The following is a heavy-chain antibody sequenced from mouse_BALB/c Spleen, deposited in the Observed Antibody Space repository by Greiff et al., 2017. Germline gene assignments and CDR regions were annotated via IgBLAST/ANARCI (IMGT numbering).Heavy chain of an antibody. CDR1: GYSITSDYA. CDR2: ISYSGST. Sequence: EVKLMESGPGLVKPSQSLSLTCTVTGYSITSDYAWNWIRQFPGNKLEWMGYISYSGSTSYNPSLKSRISITRDTSKNQFFLQLNSVTTEDTATYYCARGWLLRDYAMDYWGQGTSVTVSS. V-gene: IGHV3-2*02. CDR3: ARGWLLRDYAMDY. D-gene: IGHD2-3*01. J-gene: IGHJ4*01.